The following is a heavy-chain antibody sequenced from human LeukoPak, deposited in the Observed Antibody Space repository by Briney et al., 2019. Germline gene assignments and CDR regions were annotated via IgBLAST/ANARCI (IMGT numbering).Heavy chain of an antibody. CDR3: ARRYDSSGYYPLDYFDH. D-gene: IGHD3-22*01. J-gene: IGHJ4*02. Sequence: GESLEISFTGSGYKFKNYGIVWVRQPPGEGLQWMGIIFPGDSETRYSPSFEGQVTFSADKSNTTAYLHWSSLKASDTAMYYCARRYDSSGYYPLDYFDHWGQGSLVTVSS. CDR2: IFPGDSET. CDR1: GYKFKNYG. V-gene: IGHV5-51*01.